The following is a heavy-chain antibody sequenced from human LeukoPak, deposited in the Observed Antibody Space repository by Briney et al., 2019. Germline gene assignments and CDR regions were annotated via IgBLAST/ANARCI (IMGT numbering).Heavy chain of an antibody. D-gene: IGHD3-10*01. Sequence: SETLSLTCTVSGGSISSYYWSWIRQPPGKGLKWIGYIYYSGSTNYNPSLKSRVTISVDTSKNQFSLKLSSVTAADTAVYYCARDPMVRGVLGCFDYWGQGTLVTVSS. CDR1: GGSISSYY. J-gene: IGHJ4*02. CDR2: IYYSGST. V-gene: IGHV4-59*01. CDR3: ARDPMVRGVLGCFDY.